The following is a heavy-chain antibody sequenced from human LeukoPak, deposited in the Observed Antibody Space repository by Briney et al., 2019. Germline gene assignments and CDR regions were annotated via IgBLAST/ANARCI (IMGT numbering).Heavy chain of an antibody. J-gene: IGHJ4*02. Sequence: GGSLRLSCAASGFTFSSYAMSWVRQAPGKGLEWVSAISGSGGSTYYADSVKGRFTISRDNSKNTLYLQMNSLRAEDTAVYYCARARIIWFGELYYFDYWGQGTLVTVSS. CDR1: GFTFSSYA. CDR2: ISGSGGST. D-gene: IGHD3-10*01. CDR3: ARARIIWFGELYYFDY. V-gene: IGHV3-23*01.